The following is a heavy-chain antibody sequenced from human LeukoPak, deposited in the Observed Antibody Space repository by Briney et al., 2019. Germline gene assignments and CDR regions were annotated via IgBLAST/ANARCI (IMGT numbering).Heavy chain of an antibody. CDR1: GYAFTSYS. V-gene: IGHV1-3*01. D-gene: IGHD3-10*01. Sequence: GASVTVSFKGSGYAFTSYSMHWGRQGPGQGQEWVGWANVDNGDNKNSQKFQGRVTITSDTSASTAYMELSSLRSDDTAVYYCARDRRTYYCSGSYGNGFDPWGQGTLVTVSS. CDR3: ARDRRTYYCSGSYGNGFDP. CDR2: ANVDNGDN. J-gene: IGHJ5*02.